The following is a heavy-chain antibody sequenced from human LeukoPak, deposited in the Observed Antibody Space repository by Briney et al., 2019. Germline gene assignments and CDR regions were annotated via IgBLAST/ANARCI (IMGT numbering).Heavy chain of an antibody. CDR2: IYFSGST. CDR1: GGFISIYY. J-gene: IGHJ3*02. V-gene: IGHV4-59*01. Sequence: PSETLSVTCTVSGGFISIYYWSWSRQPPGKRRGWIGYIYFSGSTIYNPSLKSRVTISIDTSKNQFSLKLSSVPAADTAMYYCARAVVATTDVFDIWGQGTMVTVSS. CDR3: ARAVVATTDVFDI. D-gene: IGHD2-15*01.